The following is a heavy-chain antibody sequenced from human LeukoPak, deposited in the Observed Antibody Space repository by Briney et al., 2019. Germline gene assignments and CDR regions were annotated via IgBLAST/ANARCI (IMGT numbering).Heavy chain of an antibody. J-gene: IGHJ4*02. CDR1: GYTFTGYY. V-gene: IGHV1-2*02. CDR3: ARDVRRSVAGNMFDY. Sequence: ASVTVSFKASGYTFTGYYMHWVRQAPGQGLEWMGWINPNSGGTNYAQKFQGRVTMTRDTSISTAYMELSRLRSDDTAVYYCARDVRRSVAGNMFDYWGQGTLVTVSS. CDR2: INPNSGGT. D-gene: IGHD6-13*01.